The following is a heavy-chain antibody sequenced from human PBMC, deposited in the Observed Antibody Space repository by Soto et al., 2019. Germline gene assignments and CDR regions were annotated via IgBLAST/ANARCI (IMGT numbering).Heavy chain of an antibody. Sequence: VQLVESGGGLVQPGGSLRLSCAASGFTFINAWMNWVRQGPGKGLEWVGRIKSKADGGTTDSAAPVQGRFTISRDDSKSTVYLQMNSLKAEDTAVYYCTTRAFGVVTSDFWGQGTLVTVSS. CDR3: TTRAFGVVTSDF. D-gene: IGHD3-3*01. CDR1: GFTFINAW. V-gene: IGHV3-15*07. CDR2: IKSKADGGTT. J-gene: IGHJ4*02.